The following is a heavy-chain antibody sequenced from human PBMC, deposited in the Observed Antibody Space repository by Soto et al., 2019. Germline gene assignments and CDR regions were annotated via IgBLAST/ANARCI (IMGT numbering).Heavy chain of an antibody. D-gene: IGHD5-12*01. CDR3: ARHPGHIAKRGWFAL. J-gene: IGHJ5*01. V-gene: IGHV3-48*01. Sequence: GGSLRLSCAASGFTFSSYSMNWVRQAPGKGLEWVSYISSSSSTIYYADSVKGRFTISRDNAKNSLYLQMNSLRAEDTAVYYCARHPGHIAKRGWFALWGQGTLVTGSS. CDR1: GFTFSSYS. CDR2: ISSSSSTI.